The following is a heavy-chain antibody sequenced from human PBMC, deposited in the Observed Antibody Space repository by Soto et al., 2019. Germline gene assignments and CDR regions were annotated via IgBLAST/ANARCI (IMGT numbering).Heavy chain of an antibody. D-gene: IGHD3-22*01. Sequence: SETLSLTCTVSGGSISSGGYYWSWIRQHPGKGLEWIGYIYYSGSTYYNPSLKSRVTISVDTSKNQFSLKLSSVTAADTAVYYCARVEEYYYDSSGYYYGYYFDYWGQGTLVTVSS. CDR1: GGSISSGGYY. J-gene: IGHJ4*02. V-gene: IGHV4-31*03. CDR2: IYYSGST. CDR3: ARVEEYYYDSSGYYYGYYFDY.